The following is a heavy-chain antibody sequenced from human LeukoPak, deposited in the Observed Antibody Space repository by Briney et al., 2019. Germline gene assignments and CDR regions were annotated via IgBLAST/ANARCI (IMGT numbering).Heavy chain of an antibody. J-gene: IGHJ3*01. CDR3: TTDPGRSLSTTGTISIDL. V-gene: IGHV3-15*01. CDR1: GFSLSNAW. CDR2: IWSTTDGGPA. D-gene: IGHD1-1*01. Sequence: PGGSLRLSCAASGFSLSNAWMSWVRQAPGKGLEWVGRIWSTTDGGPAEYAAPVKDRFIISRDDSKNTLSLQMNSLQTEDTAVYYCTTDPGRSLSTTGTISIDLWGQGTMVTVSS.